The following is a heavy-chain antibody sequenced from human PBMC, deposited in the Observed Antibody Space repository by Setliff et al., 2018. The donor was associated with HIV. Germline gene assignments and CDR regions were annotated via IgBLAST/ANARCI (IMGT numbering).Heavy chain of an antibody. J-gene: IGHJ6*03. Sequence: GGSLRLSCAASGFTFSSNWMSWVRQAPGKGLVWVSRINGDGSSTTYADSVKGRFTISRDNAKNTLYLQMNSLRAEDTAVYYCVREDRYDHYHMDVWGKGTTVTVSS. CDR1: GFTFSSNW. V-gene: IGHV3-74*01. CDR3: VREDRYDHYHMDV. CDR2: INGDGSST.